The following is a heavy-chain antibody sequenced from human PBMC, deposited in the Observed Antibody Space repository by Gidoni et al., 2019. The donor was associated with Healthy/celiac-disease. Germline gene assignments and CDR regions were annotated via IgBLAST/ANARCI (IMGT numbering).Heavy chain of an antibody. Sequence: QVQLQQWGAGLLKPSETLSLTCAVYGGSFSGYYWSWIRQPPGKGLEWIGEINHSGSTNYNPSLKSRVTISVDTSKNQFSLKLSSLTAADTAVYYCARGPMVRGVIISLRAYYFDYWGQGTLVTVSS. J-gene: IGHJ4*02. CDR3: ARGPMVRGVIISLRAYYFDY. CDR1: GGSFSGYY. V-gene: IGHV4-34*01. CDR2: INHSGST. D-gene: IGHD3-10*01.